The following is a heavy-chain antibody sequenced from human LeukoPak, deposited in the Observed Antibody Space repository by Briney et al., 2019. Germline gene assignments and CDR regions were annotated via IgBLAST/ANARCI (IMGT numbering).Heavy chain of an antibody. Sequence: GGSLRLSCAASGFTFSNYAMTWVRQAPGKGLEWVSTINRSGAGTYYADSVKGRFTISRDNSKNTVYLQMNSLRVEDTALYHCAREGPLGTCKGFDYWGQGTLVTVSS. CDR2: INRSGAGT. CDR3: AREGPLGTCKGFDY. J-gene: IGHJ4*02. V-gene: IGHV3-23*01. CDR1: GFTFSNYA. D-gene: IGHD3-16*01.